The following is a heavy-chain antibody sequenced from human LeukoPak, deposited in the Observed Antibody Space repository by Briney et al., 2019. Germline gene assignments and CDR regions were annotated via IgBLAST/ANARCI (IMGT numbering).Heavy chain of an antibody. CDR2: IYWDDDK. CDR3: AHRPVHCSSTSCYSQFDP. Sequence: SGPTLVNPTQTLTLTCTFSGFSLSTSGVGVGWIRQPPGKALEWLALIYWDDDKRYSPSLKRRLTIRKDTSKNQVVLTMTNMDPVDTATYYCAHRPVHCSSTSCYSQFDPWGQGTLVTVSS. V-gene: IGHV2-5*02. CDR1: GFSLSTSGVG. J-gene: IGHJ5*02. D-gene: IGHD2-2*01.